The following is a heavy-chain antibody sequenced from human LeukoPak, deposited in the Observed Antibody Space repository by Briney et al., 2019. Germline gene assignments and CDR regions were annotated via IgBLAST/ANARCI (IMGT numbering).Heavy chain of an antibody. CDR2: INYSGTT. D-gene: IGHD1-20*01. CDR1: GGYISSSSDY. Sequence: PSETLSLTCHVSGGYISSSSDYWGWFRQPPGKGLEWIGSINYSGTTWYNPSLKSRVTISVDTSKNQFSLKLSSVTAADTAVYYCARTGITGILNWFDPWGQGTLVTVSS. J-gene: IGHJ5*02. CDR3: ARTGITGILNWFDP. V-gene: IGHV4-39*07.